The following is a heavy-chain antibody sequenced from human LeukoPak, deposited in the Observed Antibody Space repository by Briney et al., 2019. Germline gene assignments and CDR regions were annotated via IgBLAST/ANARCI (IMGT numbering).Heavy chain of an antibody. CDR2: IYSGGST. V-gene: IGHV3-66*02. CDR1: GFTVSSNY. Sequence: PGGSLRPSCAASGFTVSSNYMSWVRRPPGKGLEWVSVIYSGGSTYYADSVKGRFTLSRDNSKNTLYLQIKSLRDVATRADYCARERIFGVDHRYYMDVWGKGTTVTVSS. CDR3: ARERIFGVDHRYYMDV. D-gene: IGHD3-3*01. J-gene: IGHJ6*03.